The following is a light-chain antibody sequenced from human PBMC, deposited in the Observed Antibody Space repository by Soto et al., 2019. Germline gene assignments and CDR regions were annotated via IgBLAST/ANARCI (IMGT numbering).Light chain of an antibody. Sequence: QSVLTQPASVSGSLGQSITISCTGTSSDVGGYNYVSWYQQHPGKVPKLMIYEVNNRPSGVSNRFSGPKSANTASLTISGLQADDEADYFCSSFTSSSTQVFGGGTKLTVL. CDR3: SSFTSSSTQV. J-gene: IGLJ3*02. CDR2: EVN. CDR1: SSDVGGYNY. V-gene: IGLV2-14*01.